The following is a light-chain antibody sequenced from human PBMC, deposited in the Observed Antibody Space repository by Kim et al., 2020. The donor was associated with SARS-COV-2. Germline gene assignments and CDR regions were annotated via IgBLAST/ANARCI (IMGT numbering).Light chain of an antibody. CDR2: DAN. CDR1: TDPVTSDHY. Sequence: GGTVTLTLGSSTDPVTSDHYPYWFQQKPVHPPRTLIFDANRRHSWTPARFSGSLFGARAALTLSGAQPEDEADYYCLLSYRDPRGVFGGGTQLTVL. CDR3: LLSYRDPRGV. V-gene: IGLV7-46*01. J-gene: IGLJ3*02.